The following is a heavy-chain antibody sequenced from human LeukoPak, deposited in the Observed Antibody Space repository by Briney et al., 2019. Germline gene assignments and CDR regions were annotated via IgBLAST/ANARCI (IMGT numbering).Heavy chain of an antibody. Sequence: PSETLSLTCTVSGGSISSYYWSWIRQPPGKGLEWIGYICYSGSTNYNPSLKSRVTISVDTSKNQFSLKLSSVTAADTAVYYCARGSMNGSSWYFDYWGQGTLVTVSS. D-gene: IGHD6-13*01. CDR1: GGSISSYY. V-gene: IGHV4-59*01. J-gene: IGHJ4*02. CDR3: ARGSMNGSSWYFDY. CDR2: ICYSGST.